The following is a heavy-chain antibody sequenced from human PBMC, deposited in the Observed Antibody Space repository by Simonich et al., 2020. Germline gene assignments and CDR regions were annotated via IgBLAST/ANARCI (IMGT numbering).Heavy chain of an antibody. D-gene: IGHD3-10*01. J-gene: IGHJ4*02. CDR1: GGTFSSYA. Sequence: QVQLVQSGAEVKKPGSSVKVSCKASGGTFSSYAISWVRQAPGQGLEWIGWDIPNRGIANYVQKDQGRGTITAAKSTGTAYMELSSLRSEDTAVYYCARTNTMRELDTMVRGVDYFDYWGQGTLVTVSS. CDR3: ARTNTMRELDTMVRGVDYFDY. V-gene: IGHV1-69*09. CDR2: DIPNRGIA.